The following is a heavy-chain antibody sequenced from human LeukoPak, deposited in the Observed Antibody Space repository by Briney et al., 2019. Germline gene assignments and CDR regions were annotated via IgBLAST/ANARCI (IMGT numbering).Heavy chain of an antibody. D-gene: IGHD2-15*01. V-gene: IGHV3-23*01. Sequence: GGSLRLSCAASGFTFSNYAMNWVRQAPGKGLEWVSTISGVGDSTYYAESVKGRFTMSRDNSKNTVYLQMNSLRVEDTAIYYCEKRAYGCIGVSFYYYYMDVWGKGTTVTVSS. CDR3: EKRAYGCIGVSFYYYYMDV. CDR2: ISGVGDST. CDR1: GFTFSNYA. J-gene: IGHJ6*03.